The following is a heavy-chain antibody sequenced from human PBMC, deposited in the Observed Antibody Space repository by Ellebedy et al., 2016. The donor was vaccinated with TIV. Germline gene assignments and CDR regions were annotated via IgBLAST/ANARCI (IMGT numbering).Heavy chain of an antibody. CDR1: GYTFTNYY. V-gene: IGHV1-46*01. D-gene: IGHD3-22*01. J-gene: IGHJ4*02. Sequence: AASVKVSCKASGYTFTNYYMHWVRQAPGQGLDWMGKINPSGGSTSNAHHLQGRISMTRDTSTSTVYMELSSLRSEDTAMYYCARGYYYDSSGYPTASLEYYFDYWGQGTLVTVSS. CDR2: INPSGGST. CDR3: ARGYYYDSSGYPTASLEYYFDY.